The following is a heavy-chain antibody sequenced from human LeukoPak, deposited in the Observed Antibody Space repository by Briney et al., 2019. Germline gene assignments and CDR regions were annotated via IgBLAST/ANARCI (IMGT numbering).Heavy chain of an antibody. CDR3: ARRHAPLAVVFDAFDI. CDR1: RDSFTNHW. Sequence: HGESLKISCKGSRDSFTNHWIGWVRQMPGKGLEWMGIIYPGDSDTRYSPSFQGQVTMSADKSIDTAYLQWSSLKASDTAMYYCARRHAPLAVVFDAFDIWGQGTVVTVSS. CDR2: IYPGDSDT. J-gene: IGHJ3*02. V-gene: IGHV5-51*01. D-gene: IGHD6-19*01.